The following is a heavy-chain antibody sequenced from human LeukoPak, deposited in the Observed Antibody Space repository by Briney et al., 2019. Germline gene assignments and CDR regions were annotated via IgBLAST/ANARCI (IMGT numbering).Heavy chain of an antibody. CDR3: AKGYRFGELGGFDY. V-gene: IGHV3-23*01. CDR2: ISGSGGST. D-gene: IGHD3-10*01. Sequence: PGGPLRLSCAASGFTFSSYAMSWVRQAPGKGLEWVSAISGSGGSTYYADSVKGRFTVSRDNSKNTLYLQMNSLRAEDTAVYYCAKGYRFGELGGFDYWGQGTLVTVSS. CDR1: GFTFSSYA. J-gene: IGHJ4*02.